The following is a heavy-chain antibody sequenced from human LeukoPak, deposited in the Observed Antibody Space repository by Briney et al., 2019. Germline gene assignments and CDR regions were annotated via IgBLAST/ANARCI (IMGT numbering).Heavy chain of an antibody. D-gene: IGHD4-11*01. Sequence: GASVKVSCKASGYRFTGYYMHWVRQAPGQGLEWMGWINPNSGGTNYAQKFRGRVTITRDTSITTVYLQLSRLKSDDTAVYYCVSGYSDYADYYNYYMGVWGKGTTVTVSS. J-gene: IGHJ6*03. CDR2: INPNSGGT. CDR3: VSGYSDYADYYNYYMGV. CDR1: GYRFTGYY. V-gene: IGHV1-2*02.